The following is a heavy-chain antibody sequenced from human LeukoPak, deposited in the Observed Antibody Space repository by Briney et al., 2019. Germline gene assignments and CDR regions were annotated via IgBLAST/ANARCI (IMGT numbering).Heavy chain of an antibody. J-gene: IGHJ6*03. CDR1: GYTFTGYY. D-gene: IGHD2-21*01. Sequence: ASVKVSCKASGYTFTGYYMHCVRQAPGQRREWMGRTKPDSGGTKDTQKFQGRVTMTRDTSISTAYMVLSRLRSDDTAVYYCARVGGDRSYYYMDVWGKGTTTTVSS. CDR3: ARVGGDRSYYYMDV. V-gene: IGHV1-2*06. CDR2: TKPDSGGT.